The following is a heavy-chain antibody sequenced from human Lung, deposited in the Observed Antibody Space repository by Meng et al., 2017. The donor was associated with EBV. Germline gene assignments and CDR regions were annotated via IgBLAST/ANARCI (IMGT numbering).Heavy chain of an antibody. Sequence: QANLGQSGSEMKQPGASVKVSCRPSGYTFSTYTINWVRQAHGRGLEWMGWISTNTGTPTYTQGFTGRFVFSLDTSVSTAYLQISSLKAEDIAVYYCARGGNFDPWGQGTLVTVSS. D-gene: IGHD2/OR15-2a*01. CDR2: ISTNTGTP. CDR3: ARGGNFDP. CDR1: GYTFSTYT. V-gene: IGHV7-4-1*02. J-gene: IGHJ5*02.